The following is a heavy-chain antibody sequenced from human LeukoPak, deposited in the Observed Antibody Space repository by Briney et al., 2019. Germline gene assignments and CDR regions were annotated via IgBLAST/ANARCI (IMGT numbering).Heavy chain of an antibody. J-gene: IGHJ4*02. CDR1: GYTFTGYH. CDR3: ARDYCSSTSCLFDY. V-gene: IGHV1-2*06. Sequence: ASVKVSCKASGYTFTGYHMHWVRQAPGQGLEWMGRINPNSGDTNYAQKFQGRVTMTRDTSISTAYMELSRLRSDDTAVYYCARDYCSSTSCLFDYWGQGTLVTVSS. D-gene: IGHD2-2*01. CDR2: INPNSGDT.